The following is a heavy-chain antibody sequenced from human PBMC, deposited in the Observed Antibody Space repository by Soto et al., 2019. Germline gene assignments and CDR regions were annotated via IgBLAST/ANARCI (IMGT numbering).Heavy chain of an antibody. J-gene: IGHJ4*02. CDR2: IYYSGNT. V-gene: IGHV4-39*01. D-gene: IGHD6-13*01. CDR1: GGSLGSSSYY. Sequence: PSETRSLTCTVSGGSLGSSSYYWGWIRQSPGKGLEWIGNIYYSGNTFYNPSLKSRVTISVDTSKNQFYLHLSSVTAADTAIFYCASIAAPGTTHFDFWGQGTLVTVSS. CDR3: ASIAAPGTTHFDF.